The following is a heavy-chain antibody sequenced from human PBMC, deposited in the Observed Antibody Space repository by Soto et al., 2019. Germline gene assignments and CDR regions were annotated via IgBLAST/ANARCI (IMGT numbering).Heavy chain of an antibody. V-gene: IGHV4-59*01. D-gene: IGHD6-19*01. CDR1: GGSIRSYY. Sequence: AADTLSLTFTVSGGSIRSYYWSWIRQPPGKGLEWIVYIYYSGSNNYNPSLKSRVTISVDTSKNQFSLKLRSVTAADTAVYYCPRDHPRIAVAGTEGGNYFDXWGQGTLVTVSX. CDR3: PRDHPRIAVAGTEGGNYFDX. J-gene: IGHJ4*02. CDR2: IYYSGSN.